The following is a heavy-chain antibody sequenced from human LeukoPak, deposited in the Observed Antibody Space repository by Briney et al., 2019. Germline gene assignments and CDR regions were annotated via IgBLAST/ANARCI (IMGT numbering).Heavy chain of an antibody. J-gene: IGHJ4*02. V-gene: IGHV4-39*07. CDR3: ARELKVGNTGYYFDY. CDR2: IYYSGST. D-gene: IGHD2/OR15-2a*01. CDR1: GGSISSSSYY. Sequence: SETLSLTCTVSGGSISSSSYYWGWIRQPPGKGLEWIGSIYYSGSTNYNPSLKSRVTILVDMSKNQFSLKMSSVTAADTAVYYCARELKVGNTGYYFDYWGQGTLVTVSS.